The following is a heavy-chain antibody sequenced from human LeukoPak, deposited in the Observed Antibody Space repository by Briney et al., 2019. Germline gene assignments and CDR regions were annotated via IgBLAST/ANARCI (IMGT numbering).Heavy chain of an antibody. CDR2: IYHSGST. CDR1: GYSISSGYY. V-gene: IGHV4-38-2*02. Sequence: SETLSLTCTVSGYSISSGYYWGWLRQPPGKGLEWIGSIYHSGSTYYNPSLKSRVTISVDTSKNQFSLKLSSVTAADTAVYYCARVRGSGSYYMAFDYWGQGTLVTVSS. CDR3: ARVRGSGSYYMAFDY. D-gene: IGHD3-10*01. J-gene: IGHJ4*02.